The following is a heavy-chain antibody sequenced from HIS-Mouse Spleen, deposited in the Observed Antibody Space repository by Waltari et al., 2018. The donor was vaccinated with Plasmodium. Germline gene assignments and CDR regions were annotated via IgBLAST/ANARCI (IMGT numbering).Heavy chain of an antibody. V-gene: IGHV4-34*01. CDR1: GGSFSGYY. Sequence: QVQLQQWGAGLLKPSETLSLTCAVYGGSFSGYYWSWIRQPPGTGLEWLGEINHSGSTNYNPSLKSRVTISVDTSKNQFSLKLSSVTAADTAVYYCARGLRGHDWYFDLWGRGTLVTVSS. J-gene: IGHJ2*01. CDR3: ARGLRGHDWYFDL. CDR2: INHSGST. D-gene: IGHD3-10*01.